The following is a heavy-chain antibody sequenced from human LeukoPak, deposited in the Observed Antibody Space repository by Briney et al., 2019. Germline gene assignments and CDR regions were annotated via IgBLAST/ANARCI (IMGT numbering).Heavy chain of an antibody. V-gene: IGHV1-69*05. D-gene: IGHD6-13*01. CDR1: GGTFSSYA. CDR3: ARKGLIAAAAYAFDI. CDR2: IIPIFGTA. J-gene: IGHJ3*02. Sequence: ASVKVSCKASGGTFSSYAISWVRQAPGQGLEWMGGIIPIFGTANYAQKFQGRVTMTRDTSTSTVYMELNSLRSEDTAVYYCARKGLIAAAAYAFDIWGQGTMVTVSS.